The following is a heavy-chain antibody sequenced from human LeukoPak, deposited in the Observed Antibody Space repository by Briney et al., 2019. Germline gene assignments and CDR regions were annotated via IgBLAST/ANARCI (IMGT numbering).Heavy chain of an antibody. J-gene: IGHJ3*02. CDR1: GYTFTSYY. D-gene: IGHD5-24*01. Sequence: ASMKVSCKASGYTFTSYYLHWVRQAPGQGLEWMGINSPSGSGTTYAQKFQGRVTMTRDTSTSTVYMELSSLRSEDTAVYYCARVRDGYNDAFDIWGQGTMVTVSS. V-gene: IGHV1-46*01. CDR2: NSPSGSGT. CDR3: ARVRDGYNDAFDI.